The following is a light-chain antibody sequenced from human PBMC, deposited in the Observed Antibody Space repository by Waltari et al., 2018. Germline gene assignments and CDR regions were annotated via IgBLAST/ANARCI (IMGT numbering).Light chain of an antibody. CDR2: WAS. V-gene: IGKV4-1*01. CDR3: QQYYTTPLT. CDR1: QSILYTTTNNNY. J-gene: IGKJ4*01. Sequence: DIVMTQSTDSLAVSLGARATINCKSSQSILYTTTNNNYLAWYQQKAGQPPKLLIYWASNRQSGVPDRFSGSGSGTDFTLTISSLQAEDVAVYYCQQYYTTPLTFGGGTRVEI.